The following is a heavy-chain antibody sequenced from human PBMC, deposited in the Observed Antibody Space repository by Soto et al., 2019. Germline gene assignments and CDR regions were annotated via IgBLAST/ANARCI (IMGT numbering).Heavy chain of an antibody. J-gene: IGHJ6*02. D-gene: IGHD4-17*01. CDR3: ARHDYGEHYYYYGMAV. Sequence: GESLKISCKGSGYSFTSYWIGWVRQMPGKGLEWMGIIYPGDSDTRYSPSFQGQVTISADKSISTAYLQWSSLKASDTAMYYCARHDYGEHYYYYGMAVWGQGTTVTVSS. CDR2: IYPGDSDT. V-gene: IGHV5-51*01. CDR1: GYSFTSYW.